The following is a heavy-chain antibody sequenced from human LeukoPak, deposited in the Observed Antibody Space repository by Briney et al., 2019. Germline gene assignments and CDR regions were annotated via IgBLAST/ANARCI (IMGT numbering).Heavy chain of an antibody. CDR1: AYTFTGYY. J-gene: IGHJ2*01. D-gene: IGHD3-10*01. CDR2: INPNSGGT. CDR3: ARGSRALWFGELSYWYFDL. Sequence: GASVKVSCKASAYTFTGYYMHWVRQAPGQGLEWMGWINPNSGGTNYAQKFQGRVNMTRDTSISTAYMELSRLRSDDTAVYYCARGSRALWFGELSYWYFDLWGRGTLVTVSS. V-gene: IGHV1-2*02.